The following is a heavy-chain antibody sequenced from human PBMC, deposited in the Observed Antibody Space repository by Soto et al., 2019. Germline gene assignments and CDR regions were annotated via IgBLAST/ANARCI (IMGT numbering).Heavy chain of an antibody. CDR3: ARRLAPTVSALGY. V-gene: IGHV3-30-3*01. Sequence: QVQLVESGGGVVQAGGSLRLSCTASGFTFTSYNFHWVRQAPGKGLEWVAVISEDGGTEYFADSVRGRFLISKDTYKNTVYLQMNGLRPEDTGIYFCARRLAPTVSALGYWGQGTLVTVSS. CDR2: ISEDGGTE. CDR1: GFTFTSYN. J-gene: IGHJ4*02. D-gene: IGHD4-4*01.